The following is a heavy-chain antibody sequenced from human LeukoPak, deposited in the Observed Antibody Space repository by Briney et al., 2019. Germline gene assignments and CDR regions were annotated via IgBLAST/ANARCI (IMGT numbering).Heavy chain of an antibody. D-gene: IGHD7-27*01. CDR1: GGSLSSTNW. Sequence: SGTLSLTCAVSGGSLSSTNWWSWVRQPPGKGLEWIGEIFHSGSTNYNPSLKSRVTISLDTSKNQFSLRLSSLTAADTAVYYCARDRLSLGAFDIWGQGTMVTVSS. J-gene: IGHJ3*02. CDR2: IFHSGST. CDR3: ARDRLSLGAFDI. V-gene: IGHV4-4*02.